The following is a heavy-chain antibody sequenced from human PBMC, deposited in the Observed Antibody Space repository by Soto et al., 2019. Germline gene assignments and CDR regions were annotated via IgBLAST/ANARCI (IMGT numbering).Heavy chain of an antibody. CDR2: IYSGGST. D-gene: IGHD3-22*01. V-gene: IGHV3-53*01. CDR1: GFTVSSHY. J-gene: IGHJ4*02. Sequence: GGSLRLSCAASGFTVSSHYMTWVRQAPGKGLEWVSLIYSGGSTYYADSVEGRFTISRDNTKNMLYLQMNSLRAGDTAVYYCARGYYDSTAYFDYWGQGTLVTVSS. CDR3: ARGYYDSTAYFDY.